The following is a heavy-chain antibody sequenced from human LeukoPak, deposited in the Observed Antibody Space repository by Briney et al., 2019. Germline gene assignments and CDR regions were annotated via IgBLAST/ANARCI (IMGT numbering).Heavy chain of an antibody. D-gene: IGHD1-7*01. V-gene: IGHV4-59*01. CDR1: GGSISSYY. CDR3: ARLITGTTSSPGSVYFDY. Sequence: PSETLSLTCTVSGGSISSYYWSWIRQPPGKGLEWIGYIYYSGSTNYNPSLKSRVTISVDTSKNQFSLKLSSVTAADTAVYYCARLITGTTSSPGSVYFDYWGQGTLVTVSS. CDR2: IYYSGST. J-gene: IGHJ4*02.